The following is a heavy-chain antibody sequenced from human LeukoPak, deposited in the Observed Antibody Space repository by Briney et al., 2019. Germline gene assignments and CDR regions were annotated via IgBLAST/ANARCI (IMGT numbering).Heavy chain of an antibody. CDR3: ARDGITFGGVIPFDY. J-gene: IGHJ4*02. V-gene: IGHV4-4*07. CDR1: GGSISSYY. Sequence: SETLSLTCTVSGGSISSYYWSWIRQPAGKGLEWIGRIHTSGSTNYTPPLKSRVTMSVDTSKNQFSLKLSSVTAADTAVYYCARDGITFGGVIPFDYWGQGTLVTVSS. CDR2: IHTSGST. D-gene: IGHD3-16*01.